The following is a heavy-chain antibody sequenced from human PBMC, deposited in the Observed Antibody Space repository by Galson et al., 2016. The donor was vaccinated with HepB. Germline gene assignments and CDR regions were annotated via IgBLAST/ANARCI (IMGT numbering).Heavy chain of an antibody. J-gene: IGHJ2*01. D-gene: IGHD3-9*01. CDR2: ISAYNGDT. CDR1: GYTFTEYN. Sequence: SVKVSCKASGYTFTEYNFDWVRQAPGQGFEWMGWISAYNGDTNYAQKFEDRVVMTTDTSTTTAYMELRSLTSDDTAVYYCARDSTSSGGFDYWGRGTLVTVSS. CDR3: ARDSTSSGGFDY. V-gene: IGHV1-18*04.